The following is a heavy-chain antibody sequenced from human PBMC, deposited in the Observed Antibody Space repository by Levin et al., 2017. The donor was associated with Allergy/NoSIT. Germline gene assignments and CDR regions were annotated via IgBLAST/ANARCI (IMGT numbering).Heavy chain of an antibody. D-gene: IGHD3-10*01. CDR2: ITSDGSNK. CDR1: GLSFSDYG. Sequence: PGGSLRLSCAASGLSFSDYGMHWVRQAPDSGLEWVALITSDGSNKFYADSVKGRFIISRDNSRHIMYLQLNSLRPADTAVYYCASRGSFDHWGQGTLVTVSS. CDR3: ASRGSFDH. V-gene: IGHV3-30*03. J-gene: IGHJ4*02.